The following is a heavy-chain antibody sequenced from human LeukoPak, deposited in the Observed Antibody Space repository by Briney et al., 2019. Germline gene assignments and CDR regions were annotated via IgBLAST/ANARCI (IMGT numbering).Heavy chain of an antibody. CDR1: GGSISSGGYY. D-gene: IGHD2-2*01. Sequence: SETLSLTCTVSGGSISSGGYYWSWIRQHPGKGLEWIGYIYYSGSTYYNPSLKSRVTISVDTSKNQFSLKLSSVTAADTAVYYCARIRLGRPGYYFDYWGQETLVTVSS. CDR2: IYYSGST. CDR3: ARIRLGRPGYYFDY. V-gene: IGHV4-31*03. J-gene: IGHJ4*02.